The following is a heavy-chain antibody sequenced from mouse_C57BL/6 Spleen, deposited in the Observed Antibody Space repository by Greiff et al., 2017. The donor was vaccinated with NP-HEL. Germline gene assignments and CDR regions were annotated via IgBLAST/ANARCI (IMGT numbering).Heavy chain of an antibody. V-gene: IGHV1-54*01. Sequence: QVQLKQSGAELVRPGTSVKVSCKASGYAFTNYLIEWVKQRPGQGLEWIGVINPGCGGTNYNEKFKGKATLTADKSSSTAYMQLSSLTSEDSAVYFCARSNDGYSSCFAYWGQGTLVTVSA. CDR3: ARSNDGYSSCFAY. D-gene: IGHD2-3*01. J-gene: IGHJ3*01. CDR1: GYAFTNYL. CDR2: INPGCGGT.